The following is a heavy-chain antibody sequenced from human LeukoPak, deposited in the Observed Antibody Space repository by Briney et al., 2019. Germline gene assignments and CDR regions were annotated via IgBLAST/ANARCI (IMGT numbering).Heavy chain of an antibody. CDR1: GFTFNDDY. J-gene: IGHJ4*02. V-gene: IGHV3-11*01. CDR3: ARGFRRYRRGPRFHY. Sequence: GGSLRLSCAASGFTFNDDYINWIRQAPGKGLEWVSYITSSGNTIYYAHTVKGRFTISRDNAKNSLYLQMNSLRDDDTAVYYCARGFRRYRRGPRFHYLVQGSLVTVSS. CDR2: ITSSGNTI. D-gene: IGHD5-18*01.